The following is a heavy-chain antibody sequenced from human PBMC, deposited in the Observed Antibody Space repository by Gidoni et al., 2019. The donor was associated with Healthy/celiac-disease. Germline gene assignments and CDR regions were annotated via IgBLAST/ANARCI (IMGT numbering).Heavy chain of an antibody. J-gene: IGHJ4*02. V-gene: IGHV3-23*04. D-gene: IGHD3-3*02. CDR1: GFTFSTHA. Sequence: EVQLVESGGGLVQPGGSLRLSCAASGFTFSTHAISWVRQAPGKGLEWVAAISGSGVSTYYADSVKGRFTISRDNSKNTLYLQMNSLRAEDTAVYYCAKVRVGIFGVVSPFDYWGQGTLVTVSS. CDR2: ISGSGVST. CDR3: AKVRVGIFGVVSPFDY.